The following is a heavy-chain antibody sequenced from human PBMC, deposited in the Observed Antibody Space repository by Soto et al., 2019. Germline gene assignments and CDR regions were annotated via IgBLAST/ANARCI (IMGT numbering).Heavy chain of an antibody. J-gene: IGHJ4*02. CDR3: AKDWGAAAGTGQTFDY. CDR1: VFTFSSYA. CDR2: ISGSGGST. Sequence: PWWSLRLSCSASVFTFSSYAMSWFRQAPGKGLEWVSAISGSGGSTYYADSVKGRFTISRDNSKNTLYLQMNSLRAEDTAVYYCAKDWGAAAGTGQTFDYWGQGTLVTVSS. D-gene: IGHD6-13*01. V-gene: IGHV3-23*01.